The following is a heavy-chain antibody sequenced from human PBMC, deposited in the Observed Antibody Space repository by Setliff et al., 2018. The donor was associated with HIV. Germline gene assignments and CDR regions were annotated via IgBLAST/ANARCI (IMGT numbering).Heavy chain of an antibody. CDR1: GGSISSSSYY. CDR2: IYYSGST. D-gene: IGHD6-19*01. V-gene: IGHV4-39*07. Sequence: SETLSLTCTVSGGSISSSSYYWGWIRQPPGKGLEWIGSIYYSGSTYYNPSLKSRVTISVDTSKNQFSLKLSSVTAADTAVYYCAREKRSGFSSGWTNWFGPWGQGTLVTVSS. CDR3: AREKRSGFSSGWTNWFGP. J-gene: IGHJ5*02.